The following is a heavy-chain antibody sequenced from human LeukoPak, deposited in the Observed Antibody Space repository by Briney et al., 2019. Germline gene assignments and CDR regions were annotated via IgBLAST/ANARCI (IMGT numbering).Heavy chain of an antibody. CDR1: GYTFTDYY. Sequence: ASVKVSCKASGYTFTDYYMHWVRQAPGQGLEWMGWINPNSGGTNYAQKFQGRVTMTRDTSISTAYMELSRLRSDDTAVYYCARVPGRGVIINWFDPWGQGTLVTVSS. CDR2: INPNSGGT. CDR3: ARVPGRGVIINWFDP. J-gene: IGHJ5*02. D-gene: IGHD3-10*01. V-gene: IGHV1-2*02.